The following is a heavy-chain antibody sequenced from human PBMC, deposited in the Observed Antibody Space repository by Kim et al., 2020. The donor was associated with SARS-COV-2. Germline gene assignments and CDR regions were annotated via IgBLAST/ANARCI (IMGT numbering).Heavy chain of an antibody. CDR1: GGSISSGGYY. CDR2: IYYSGST. J-gene: IGHJ5*02. Sequence: SETLSLTCTVSGGSISSGGYYWSWIRKHPWKGLEWIGYIYYSGSTYYNPSLKSRVTISVDTSKNQFSLKLSSVTAADTTVYYCARVRVVVPAARNWFDPWGQGTLVTVSS. CDR3: ARVRVVVPAARNWFDP. V-gene: IGHV4-31*03. D-gene: IGHD2-2*01.